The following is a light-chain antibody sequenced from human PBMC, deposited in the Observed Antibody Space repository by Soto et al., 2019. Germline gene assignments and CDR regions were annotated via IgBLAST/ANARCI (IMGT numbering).Light chain of an antibody. CDR3: RSYAGSYTYL. Sequence: QSVLTQPASVSGSPGQSIIISCTGTSSDVGGYNFVSWYQQHPGKAPKLLIYDVNNRPSGVSNRFSGSKSGNTASLTISGLQPDDEADYYCRSYAGSYTYLFGTGTKVTVL. J-gene: IGLJ1*01. CDR1: SSDVGGYNF. V-gene: IGLV2-14*03. CDR2: DVN.